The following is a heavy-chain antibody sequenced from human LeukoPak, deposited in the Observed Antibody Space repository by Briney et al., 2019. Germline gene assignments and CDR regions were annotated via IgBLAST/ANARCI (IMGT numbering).Heavy chain of an antibody. CDR1: GGSISSGGYY. V-gene: IGHV4-31*03. Sequence: SETLSLTCTVSGGSISSGGYYWSWIRQHPGKGLEWIGYIYYSGSTYYNPSLKSRVTISVDTSKNQFSLKLSSVTAADTAVYYCARPGWLQSWADWGPYGMDVWGQGTTVTVSS. J-gene: IGHJ6*02. CDR3: ARPGWLQSWADWGPYGMDV. CDR2: IYYSGST. D-gene: IGHD5-24*01.